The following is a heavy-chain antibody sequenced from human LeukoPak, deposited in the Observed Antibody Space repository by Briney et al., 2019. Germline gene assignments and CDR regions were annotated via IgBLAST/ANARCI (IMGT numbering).Heavy chain of an antibody. CDR3: ARGGDTMIVVVPDY. D-gene: IGHD3-22*01. V-gene: IGHV3-21*01. CDR1: GFTFSSYS. CDR2: ISSSSYI. Sequence: GGSLRLSCAASGFTFSSYSMNWVRQAPGKGLEWVSSISSSSYIYYADSVKGRFTISRDNAENSLYLQMNSLRAEDTAVYYCARGGDTMIVVVPDYWGQGTLVTVSS. J-gene: IGHJ4*02.